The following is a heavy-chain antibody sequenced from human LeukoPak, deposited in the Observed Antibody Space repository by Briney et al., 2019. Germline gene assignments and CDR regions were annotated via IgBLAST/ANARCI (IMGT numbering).Heavy chain of an antibody. D-gene: IGHD1-7*01. CDR2: IYSGGST. CDR3: ARGELPYYFDY. CDR1: GFTVSSNY. Sequence: GGSLRLSCAASGFTVSSNYMSWVRQAPRKGLEWVSVIYSGGSTYYADSVKGRFTISRDNSKNTLYLQMNSLRAEDTAVYYCARGELPYYFDYWGQGTLVTVSS. V-gene: IGHV3-66*01. J-gene: IGHJ4*02.